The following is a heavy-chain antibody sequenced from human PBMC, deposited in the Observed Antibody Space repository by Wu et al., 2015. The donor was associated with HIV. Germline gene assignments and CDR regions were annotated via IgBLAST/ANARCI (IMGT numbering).Heavy chain of an antibody. V-gene: IGHV1-8*01. CDR3: ARGHPFTSGSYYIGDLGFDP. CDR2: MNPNSGNT. J-gene: IGHJ5*02. CDR1: GYTFTSYD. D-gene: IGHD3-10*01. Sequence: QVQLVQSGAEVKKPGASVKVSCKASGYTFTSYDINWVRQATGQGLEWMGWMNPNSGNTGYAQKFQGRVTMTRNTSISTAYMELSSLRSEDTAVYYCARGHPFTSGSYYIGDLGFDPWGQGTWSPSPQ.